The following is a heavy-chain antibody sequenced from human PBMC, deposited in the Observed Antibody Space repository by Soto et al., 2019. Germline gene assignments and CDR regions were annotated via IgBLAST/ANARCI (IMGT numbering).Heavy chain of an antibody. Sequence: SETLSLTCAVSGDSVSNDNYYWSWIRQPPGKGLEWIGYIHYSGTTNYNSYLKSRLSLSVDMSKKQFSLKLASVTAEDTAVYFCARSQRGRTAFTFDYWGQGALVTVSS. J-gene: IGHJ4*02. CDR2: IHYSGTT. D-gene: IGHD3-16*01. CDR3: ARSQRGRTAFTFDY. V-gene: IGHV4-61*01. CDR1: GDSVSNDNYY.